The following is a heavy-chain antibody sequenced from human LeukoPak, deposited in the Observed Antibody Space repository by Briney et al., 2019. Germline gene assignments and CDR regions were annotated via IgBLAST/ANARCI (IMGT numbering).Heavy chain of an antibody. J-gene: IGHJ6*03. CDR2: INPSGGST. D-gene: IGHD3-16*01. Sequence: ASVKVSCKASGYTFTSYYMHWVRQAPGQGLEWMGIINPSGGSTSYAQKFQGRVTITTDESTSTAYMELSSLRSEDTAVYYCAREVPLGAYYYYYMDVWGKGTTVTVSS. CDR3: AREVPLGAYYYYYMDV. V-gene: IGHV1-46*01. CDR1: GYTFTSYY.